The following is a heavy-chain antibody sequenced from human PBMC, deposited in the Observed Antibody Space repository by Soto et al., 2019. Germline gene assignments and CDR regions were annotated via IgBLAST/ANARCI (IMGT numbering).Heavy chain of an antibody. J-gene: IGHJ6*02. D-gene: IGHD3-9*01. CDR2: ISAYNGNT. V-gene: IGHV1-18*01. CDR3: ALTVRYFDWSTYHYYYGMDV. CDR1: GYTFTSYG. Sequence: ASVKVSCKASGYTFTSYGISWVRQAPGQGLEWMGWISAYNGNTNYAQKLQGRVTMTTDTSTSTAYMELRSLRSDDTAVYYCALTVRYFDWSTYHYYYGMDVWGQGTTVTVSS.